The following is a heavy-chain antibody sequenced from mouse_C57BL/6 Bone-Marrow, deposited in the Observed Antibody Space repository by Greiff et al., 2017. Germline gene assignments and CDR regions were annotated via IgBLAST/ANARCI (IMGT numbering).Heavy chain of an antibody. D-gene: IGHD2-2*01. CDR3: GGEYWGYRFDY. CDR1: GFTFSDYG. V-gene: IGHV5-17*01. J-gene: IGHJ2*01. CDR2: ISSGSSTI. Sequence: EVHVVESGGGLVKPGASLKLSCAASGFTFSDYGMHWVRQAPEKGLEWVAYISSGSSTIYYTDTVKGRFTFSRDNSTNTLFLQLTSLRSEDADMYYCGGEYWGYRFDYWGQGTTLTVSS.